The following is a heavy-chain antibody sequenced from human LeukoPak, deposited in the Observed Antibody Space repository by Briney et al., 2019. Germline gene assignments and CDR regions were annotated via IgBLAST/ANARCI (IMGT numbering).Heavy chain of an antibody. D-gene: IGHD6-13*01. CDR2: ISGDGGST. V-gene: IGHV3-43*02. CDR1: GFTFDDYA. CDR3: AKGKAGGQQLVQALLDY. Sequence: GGSLRLSCAASGFTFDDYAMHWVRQAPGKGLEWVSLISGDGGSTYYANFVKGRFTISRDNSKNSLYLQMNSLRTEDTALYYCAKGKAGGQQLVQALLDYWGQGTLVTVSS. J-gene: IGHJ4*02.